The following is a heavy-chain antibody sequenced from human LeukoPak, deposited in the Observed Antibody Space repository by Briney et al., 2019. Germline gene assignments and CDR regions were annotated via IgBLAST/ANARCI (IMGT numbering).Heavy chain of an antibody. CDR1: GDSISSDY. Sequence: PSETLSLTCTVSGDSISSDYWSWIRQPPGRGLEWIGYVYRSGNTDYNPSLMRRLTISLDTSKNQLSLNLTSVTAADTAVYYCALLGYYYYMDVWGKGTTVTVSS. V-gene: IGHV4-59*12. CDR3: ALLGYYYYMDV. D-gene: IGHD2/OR15-2a*01. J-gene: IGHJ6*03. CDR2: VYRSGNT.